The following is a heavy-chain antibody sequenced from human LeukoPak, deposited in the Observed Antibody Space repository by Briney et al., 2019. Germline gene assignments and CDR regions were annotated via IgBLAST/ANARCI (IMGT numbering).Heavy chain of an antibody. J-gene: IGHJ6*02. CDR1: GFTFSSYA. V-gene: IGHV3-23*01. CDR2: ISGSGGST. D-gene: IGHD3-3*01. Sequence: GASLRLSCAASGFTFSSYAMSWVRQAPGKGLERVSAISGSGGSTYYADSVKGRFTISRDNSKNTLYLQMNSLRAEDTAVYYCAKVGDFWSGLAYNYYYGMDVWGQGTTVTVSS. CDR3: AKVGDFWSGLAYNYYYGMDV.